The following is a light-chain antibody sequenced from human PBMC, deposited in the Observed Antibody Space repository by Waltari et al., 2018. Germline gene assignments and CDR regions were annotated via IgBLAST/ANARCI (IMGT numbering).Light chain of an antibody. CDR3: QSYDGSLRVSVV. CDR1: SSNIGAGYD. Sequence: QSVLTQPPSVSGAPGQRVTISCTGSSSNIGAGYDVHWYQQLPGTAPKLLIYANSNWPSGVPDRFSGSKSGSSASLAITGLQAEDEADYYCQSYDGSLRVSVVFGGGTKLTVL. CDR2: ANS. V-gene: IGLV1-40*01. J-gene: IGLJ2*01.